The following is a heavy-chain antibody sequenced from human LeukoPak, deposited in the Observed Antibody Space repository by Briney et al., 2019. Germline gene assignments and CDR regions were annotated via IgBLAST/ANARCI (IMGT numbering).Heavy chain of an antibody. CDR1: GYTFTSYG. J-gene: IGHJ4*02. CDR2: ISAYNGNT. CDR3: ARGLQQWLVAYYFDY. Sequence: ASVKVSCKASGYTFTSYGISWVRQAPGQGLEWMGWISAYNGNTNYAQKLQGRVTMTTDTSTSTAYMELRSLRSDDTAVYYCARGLQQWLVAYYFDYWGQGTLVTVSS. V-gene: IGHV1-18*01. D-gene: IGHD6-19*01.